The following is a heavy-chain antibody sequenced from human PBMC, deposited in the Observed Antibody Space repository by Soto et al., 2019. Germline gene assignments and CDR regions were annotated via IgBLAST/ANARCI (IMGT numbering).Heavy chain of an antibody. V-gene: IGHV1-18*01. CDR3: ARISARRNDFDV. CDR2: ITPYNGNT. Sequence: QVQLVQSGAEVKNPGASVKVSCQASNYLFGAFGISWVRQAPGQGLEWMGWITPYNGNTHYAEKFQDRVTMTADKSTTTAYMEVMRLTSDDTAVYFCARISARRNDFDVWGQGTAVTVSS. CDR1: NYLFGAFG. J-gene: IGHJ3*01.